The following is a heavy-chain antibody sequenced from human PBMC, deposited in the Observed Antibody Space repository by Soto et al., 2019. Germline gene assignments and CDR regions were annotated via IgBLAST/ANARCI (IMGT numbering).Heavy chain of an antibody. CDR2: IFDSGST. CDR1: GGSSIGGVHS. J-gene: IGHJ2*01. V-gene: IGHV4-30-4*01. CDR3: AREIMPLTNDWYFDL. Sequence: SETHSLTSTVSGGSSIGGVHSWSWIRQPPGKGLEWIGHIFDSGSTYYNPSLKSRLTISVDTSKNQFSLRLSSVTAADTAVYYCAREIMPLTNDWYFDLWGRGTLVTVSS. D-gene: IGHD2-8*01.